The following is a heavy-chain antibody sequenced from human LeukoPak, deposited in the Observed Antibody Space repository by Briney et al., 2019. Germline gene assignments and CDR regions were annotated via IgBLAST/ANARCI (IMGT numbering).Heavy chain of an antibody. Sequence: GGSLRLSCSAPGFTLSNYWIHWVRQAPGKGLEWVATVREDGAEKYYVDSVKGRITISRDNAKNSLYLQINSPRVEDTAVYYCANPPTVTSFDYWGQGTLVTVSS. J-gene: IGHJ4*02. CDR3: ANPPTVTSFDY. V-gene: IGHV3-7*01. D-gene: IGHD4-11*01. CDR1: GFTLSNYW. CDR2: VREDGAEK.